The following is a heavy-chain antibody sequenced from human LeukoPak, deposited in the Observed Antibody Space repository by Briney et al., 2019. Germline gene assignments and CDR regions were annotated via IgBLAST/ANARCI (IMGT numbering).Heavy chain of an antibody. D-gene: IGHD3-9*01. CDR3: AKGPGFRLDY. CDR1: GFTFSSYA. CDR2: ISGSGGST. V-gene: IGHV3-23*01. J-gene: IGHJ4*02. Sequence: PGGFLRLSCAASGFTFSSYAMSWARQAPGKGLEWVSAISGSGGSTYYADSVKGRFTISRDNSKNTLYLQMNSLRAEDTAVYYCAKGPGFRLDYWGQGTLVTVSS.